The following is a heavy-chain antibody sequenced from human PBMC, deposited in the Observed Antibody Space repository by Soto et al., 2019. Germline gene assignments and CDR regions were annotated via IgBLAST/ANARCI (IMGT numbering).Heavy chain of an antibody. CDR3: ATSGDLGARYYYGMDV. D-gene: IGHD7-27*01. CDR1: GYTFTSYD. Sequence: GASVKVSCKASGYTFTSYDINCVRQATGQGLEWMGWMNPNSGNTGYAQKFQGRVTMTRNTSISTAYMELSSLRSEDTAVYYCATSGDLGARYYYGMDVWGQGTTVTVSS. J-gene: IGHJ6*02. CDR2: MNPNSGNT. V-gene: IGHV1-8*01.